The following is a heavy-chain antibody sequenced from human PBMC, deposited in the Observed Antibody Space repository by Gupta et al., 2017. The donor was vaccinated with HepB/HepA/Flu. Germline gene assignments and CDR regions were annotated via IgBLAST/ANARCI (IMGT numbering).Heavy chain of an antibody. Sequence: EVQLVESGGGLVQPGRSLRLSCAASGFTFDDYAMHWVRQAPGKGLEWVSGISWNSGSIGYADSVKGRFTISRDNAKNSLYLQMNSLRAEDTALYYCAKDFSGDYGSGSYNTQDLGHQENYFDYWGQGTLVTVSS. CDR1: GFTFDDYA. V-gene: IGHV3-9*01. D-gene: IGHD3-10*01. CDR3: AKDFSGDYGSGSYNTQDLGHQENYFDY. J-gene: IGHJ4*02. CDR2: ISWNSGSI.